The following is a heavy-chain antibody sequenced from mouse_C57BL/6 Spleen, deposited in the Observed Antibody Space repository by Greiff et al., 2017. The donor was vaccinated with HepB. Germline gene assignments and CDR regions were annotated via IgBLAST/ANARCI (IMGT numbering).Heavy chain of an antibody. CDR1: GYTFTSYW. CDR3: ARSDTTVVAP. CDR2: IDPSDSET. V-gene: IGHV1-52*01. J-gene: IGHJ3*01. D-gene: IGHD1-1*01. Sequence: QVQLQQPGAELVRPGSSVKLSCKASGYTFTSYWMHWVKQRPIQGLEWIGNIDPSDSETHYNQKFKDKATLTVDKSSSTAYMQLSSLTSEDSAVYYCARSDTTVVAPWGQGTLVTVSA.